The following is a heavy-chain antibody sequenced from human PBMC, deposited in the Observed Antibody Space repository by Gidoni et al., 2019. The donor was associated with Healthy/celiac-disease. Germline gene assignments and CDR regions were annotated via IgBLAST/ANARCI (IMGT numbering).Heavy chain of an antibody. CDR1: GYTFTSYD. Sequence: QVQLVQSGAEVKKPGASVKVSCKASGYTFTSYDIIWVRPATGQGLEWMGWMNPNNGNTGDAQKFQGRVTMTRNTSIRTAYMELSSLRSEDTAVYYCARQPARPLPDDFWSGYYYYYGMDVWGQGTTVTVSS. V-gene: IGHV1-8*01. D-gene: IGHD3-3*01. CDR3: ARQPARPLPDDFWSGYYYYYGMDV. CDR2: MNPNNGNT. J-gene: IGHJ6*02.